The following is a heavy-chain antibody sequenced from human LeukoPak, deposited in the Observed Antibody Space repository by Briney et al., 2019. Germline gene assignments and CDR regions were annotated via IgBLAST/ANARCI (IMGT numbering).Heavy chain of an antibody. CDR2: INSDGSST. D-gene: IGHD3-22*01. V-gene: IGHV3-74*01. CDR3: AREVVVITTLPYGMDV. CDR1: GFTFNSYW. Sequence: GGSLRLSCSASGFTFNSYWMHWVRQAPGKGLVWVSRINSDGSSTSYADSVKGRFTISRDNAKNTLYLQMNSLRAEDTAVYYCAREVVVITTLPYGMDVWGQGTTVTVSS. J-gene: IGHJ6*02.